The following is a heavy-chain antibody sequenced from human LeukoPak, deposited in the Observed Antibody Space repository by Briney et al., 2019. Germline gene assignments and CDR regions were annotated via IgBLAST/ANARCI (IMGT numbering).Heavy chain of an antibody. V-gene: IGHV3-30*18. J-gene: IGHJ3*01. CDR2: ISFDNSYK. CDR1: GFTFSKYG. CDR3: AKDLAVVPGLDAFDV. Sequence: NPGGSLRLSCAASGFTFSKYGIHWVRQAPGKGLEWVALISFDNSYKNYADSVKGRFIISRDNSKNTVYLQMNSLRAEDTAVYYCAKDLAVVPGLDAFDVWGQGTMVTVSS. D-gene: IGHD3-22*01.